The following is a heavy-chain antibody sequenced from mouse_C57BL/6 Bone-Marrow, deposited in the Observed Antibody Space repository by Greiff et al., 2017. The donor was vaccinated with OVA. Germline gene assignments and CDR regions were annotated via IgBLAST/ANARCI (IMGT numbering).Heavy chain of an antibody. CDR2: IDPENGDT. Sequence: EVQLQQSGAELVRPGASVKLSCTASGFNIKDDYMHWVKQRPEQGLEWIGWIDPENGDTEYASKFQGKATLTADTSSNTAYLQLSSLTDEDAVVYYCTRGTDDSMDYWGQGTTLTVSS. V-gene: IGHV14-4*01. CDR1: GFNIKDDY. J-gene: IGHJ4*01. CDR3: TRGTDDSMDY. D-gene: IGHD2-14*01.